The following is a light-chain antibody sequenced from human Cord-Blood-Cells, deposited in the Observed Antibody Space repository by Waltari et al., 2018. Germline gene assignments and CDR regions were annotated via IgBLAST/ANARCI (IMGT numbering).Light chain of an antibody. CDR2: SNN. J-gene: IGLJ3*02. Sequence: QSVLTQPPSASGTPGQMVTISCSGSSSNIGSNTVNWYQQRPGTAPKLLIYSNNQRPSGVPDRFSGSKSGTSAPLAISGLQSEDEADYYCAACDDSLNGWVFGGGTKLTVL. V-gene: IGLV1-44*01. CDR3: AACDDSLNGWV. CDR1: SSNIGSNT.